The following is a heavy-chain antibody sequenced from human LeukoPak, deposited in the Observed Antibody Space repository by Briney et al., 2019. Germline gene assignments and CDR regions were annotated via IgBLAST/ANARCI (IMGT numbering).Heavy chain of an antibody. D-gene: IGHD6-13*01. CDR2: ISAYNGDT. CDR3: ARDRRGYSSSWSRGFDWFDP. V-gene: IGHV1-18*01. Sequence: GASVKVSCKASGYTFTSYGISWVRQAAGQGLEWMGWISAYNGDTNYAQKLQGRVTMTTDTSTSTAYMELRSLRSDDTAVYYCARDRRGYSSSWSRGFDWFDPWGQGTLVTVSS. J-gene: IGHJ5*02. CDR1: GYTFTSYG.